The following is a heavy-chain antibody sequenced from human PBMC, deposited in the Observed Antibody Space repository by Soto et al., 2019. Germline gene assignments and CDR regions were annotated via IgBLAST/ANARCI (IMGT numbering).Heavy chain of an antibody. J-gene: IGHJ6*02. Sequence: QVQLVESGGGVVQPGRSLRLSCAASGFTFSDYAIHWVRHAPGKGLEWVAVISYAGTSKYYADSVRGRFTISRDNSKNTLYVQMNSLRAEDTAVYYCAKDQTIPDTAMPDFYYYGMDVWGQGTTVTVSS. CDR2: ISYAGTSK. CDR3: AKDQTIPDTAMPDFYYYGMDV. CDR1: GFTFSDYA. V-gene: IGHV3-30*18. D-gene: IGHD5-18*01.